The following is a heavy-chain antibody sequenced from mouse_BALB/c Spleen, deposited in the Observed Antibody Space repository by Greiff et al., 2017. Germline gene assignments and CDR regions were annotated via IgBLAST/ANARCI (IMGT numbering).Heavy chain of an antibody. CDR1: GYSITSGYY. V-gene: IGHV3-6*02. D-gene: IGHD2-12*01. Sequence: EVQLQESGPGLVKPSQSLSLTCSVTGYSITSGYYWNWIRQFPGNKLEWMGYISYDGSNNYNPSLKNRISITRDTSKNQFFLKLNSVTTEDTATYYCARDYDDPYWGQGTLVTVSA. J-gene: IGHJ3*01. CDR3: ARDYDDPY. CDR2: ISYDGSN.